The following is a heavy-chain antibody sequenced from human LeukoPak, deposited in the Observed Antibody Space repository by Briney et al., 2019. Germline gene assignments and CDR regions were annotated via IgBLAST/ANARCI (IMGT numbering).Heavy chain of an antibody. CDR1: GGSISSSSYY. Sequence: SETLSLTCTVSGGSISSSSYYWGWLRQPPGKGLEWLGSIHYSGSTNYNPSLKSRVTISVDTSKNQFSLKLSSVTAADTAVYYCARGYCSGGSCYSYYYYNYMDVWGKGTTVTVSS. D-gene: IGHD2-15*01. V-gene: IGHV4-39*07. J-gene: IGHJ6*03. CDR3: ARGYCSGGSCYSYYYYNYMDV. CDR2: IHYSGST.